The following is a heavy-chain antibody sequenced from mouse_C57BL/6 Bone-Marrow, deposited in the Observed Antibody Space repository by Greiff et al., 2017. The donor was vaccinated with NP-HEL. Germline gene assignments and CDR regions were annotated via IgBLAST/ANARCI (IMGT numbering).Heavy chain of an antibody. V-gene: IGHV1-59*01. CDR3: AILRY. CDR1: GYTFTSYW. J-gene: IGHJ4*01. D-gene: IGHD1-1*01. CDR2: IDPSDSYT. Sequence: VKLQQPGAELVRPGTSVKLSCKASGYTFTSYWMHWVKQRPGQGLEWIGVIDPSDSYTNYNQKFKGKATLTVDTSSSTAYMQLSSLTSEDSAVYYCAILRYWGQGTSVTVSS.